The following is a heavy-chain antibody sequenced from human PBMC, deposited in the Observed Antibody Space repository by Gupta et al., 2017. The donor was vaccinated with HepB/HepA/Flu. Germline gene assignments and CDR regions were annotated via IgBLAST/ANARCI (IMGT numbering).Heavy chain of an antibody. CDR3: TRDGYYDSTGYY. CDR2: IKSDGRET. V-gene: IGHV3-7*01. J-gene: IGHJ4*02. D-gene: IGHD3-22*01. Sequence: EVQLVESGGGLVQPGGSLRLSCAASGFTFSSYWMSWVRQAPGKGLEWVANIKSDGRETHYVDSVKGRFTISRDNAKNSLYLQMDSLRAEDTAVFYGTRDGYYDSTGYYWGQGTRGTVSS. CDR1: GFTFSSYW.